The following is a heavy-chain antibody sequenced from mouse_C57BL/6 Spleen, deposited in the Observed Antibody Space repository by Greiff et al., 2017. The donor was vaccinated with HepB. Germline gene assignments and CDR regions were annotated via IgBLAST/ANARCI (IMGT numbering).Heavy chain of an antibody. V-gene: IGHV1-69*01. CDR3: ARSLYYYGSSYRWYFDV. J-gene: IGHJ1*03. D-gene: IGHD1-1*01. Sequence: VQLQQPGAELVMPGASVKLSCKASGYTFTSYWMHWVKQRPGQGLEWIGEIDPSDSYTNYNQKFKGKSTLTVDKSSSTAYMQLSSLTSEDSAVYYCARSLYYYGSSYRWYFDVWGTGTTVTVSS. CDR1: GYTFTSYW. CDR2: IDPSDSYT.